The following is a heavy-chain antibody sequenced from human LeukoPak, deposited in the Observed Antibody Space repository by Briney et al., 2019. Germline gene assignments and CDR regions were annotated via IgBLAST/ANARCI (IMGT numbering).Heavy chain of an antibody. Sequence: PPETLSLTCTASGGSISSYYWSWIRQPPGKGLEWIGYIYYSGSTNYNPSLKSRVTISVDTSKNQFSLKLSSVTAADTAVYYCARHGAGVDNKIYYFDYWGQGSLVAVSS. D-gene: IGHD3-3*01. CDR1: GGSISSYY. V-gene: IGHV4-59*08. CDR2: IYYSGST. J-gene: IGHJ4*02. CDR3: ARHGAGVDNKIYYFDY.